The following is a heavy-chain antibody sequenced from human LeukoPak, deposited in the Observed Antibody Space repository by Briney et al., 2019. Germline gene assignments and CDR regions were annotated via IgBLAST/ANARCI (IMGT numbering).Heavy chain of an antibody. CDR1: GFTFSSYA. V-gene: IGHV3-23*01. CDR3: AKDLIVRGVLSYYYGMDV. J-gene: IGHJ6*04. Sequence: GGSLRLSCAASGFTFSSYAMSWVRQAPGKGLEWVSAISGSGGSTYYADSVKGRFTISRDNSKNTLYLQMNSLRAEDTAVYYCAKDLIVRGVLSYYYGMDVWGKGTTVTVSS. D-gene: IGHD3-10*01. CDR2: ISGSGGST.